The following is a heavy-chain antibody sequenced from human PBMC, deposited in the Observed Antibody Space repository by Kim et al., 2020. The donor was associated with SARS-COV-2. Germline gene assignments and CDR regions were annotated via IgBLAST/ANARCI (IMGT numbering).Heavy chain of an antibody. CDR2: IYYSGST. CDR1: GGSVNSSVYY. D-gene: IGHD3-16*01. J-gene: IGHJ5*02. V-gene: IGHV4-39*01. Sequence: SETLSLTCSVSGGSVNSSVYYWGWIRQPPGKGLEWIGSIYYSGSTYYNPSLKSRVIISVDTSKNQFSLKLASVTAADTAVYYCARVKGRLGELQGERKNCVDPWGQGTLVTVSS. CDR3: ARVKGRLGELQGERKNCVDP.